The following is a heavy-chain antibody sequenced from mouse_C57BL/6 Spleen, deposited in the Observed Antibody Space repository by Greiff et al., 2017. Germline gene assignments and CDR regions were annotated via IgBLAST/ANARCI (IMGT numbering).Heavy chain of an antibody. CDR1: GFTFTDYY. CDR2: IRNKANGYTT. V-gene: IGHV7-3*01. Sequence: EVKLMESGGGLVQPGGSLSLSCAASGFTFTDYYMSWVRQPPGKALEWLGFIRNKANGYTTEYSASVKGRFTISRDNSQSILYLQMNALRAEDSATYYCARDNEYFDYWGQGTTLTVSS. J-gene: IGHJ2*01. CDR3: ARDNEYFDY.